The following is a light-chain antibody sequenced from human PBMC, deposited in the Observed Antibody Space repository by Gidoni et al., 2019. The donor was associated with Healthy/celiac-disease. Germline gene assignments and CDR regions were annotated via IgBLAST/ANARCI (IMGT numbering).Light chain of an antibody. V-gene: IGKV3-11*01. Sequence: EIVLTHSPATLSLSPGERATHSCRDSQSVSSYLAGYQQKPGQAPRLLIYDASNRATGSPARFSGSGSGTDFTLTISSLEPEDFAVYYCQQRSNWPPYTFGQGTKLEIK. CDR3: QQRSNWPPYT. CDR1: QSVSSY. J-gene: IGKJ2*01. CDR2: DAS.